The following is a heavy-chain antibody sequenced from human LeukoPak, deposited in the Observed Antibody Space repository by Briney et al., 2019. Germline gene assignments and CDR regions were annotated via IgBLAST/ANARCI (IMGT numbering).Heavy chain of an antibody. CDR1: GLTFSSCA. V-gene: IGHV3-30*18. CDR3: AKDLLYYGPGTYYNAAEYFQF. J-gene: IGHJ1*01. D-gene: IGHD3-10*01. CDR2: ISYDGSNK. Sequence: GGSLRLSCAASGLTFSSCAMHWVRQAPGKGLEWVAVISYDGSNKDYADSVKGRFTISRDNSRNTLSLQMNSPRPEDTAVYYCAKDLLYYGPGTYYNAAEYFQFWGQGTQVTVSS.